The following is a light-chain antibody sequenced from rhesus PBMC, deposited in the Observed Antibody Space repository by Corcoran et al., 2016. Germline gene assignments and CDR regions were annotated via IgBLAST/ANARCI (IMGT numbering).Light chain of an antibody. V-gene: IGKV1S9*01. J-gene: IGKJ4*01. Sequence: DIQMTQSPSSLSASVGDRVTIACQASQSLSNYLNWYQQKPGKNPKLLIYRSSTLQNGIPSRLSGSGSGTDFTLTISSLQPEEFATYYWQQCYSYPLTFGGGTKVELK. CDR1: QSLSNY. CDR2: RSS. CDR3: QQCYSYPLT.